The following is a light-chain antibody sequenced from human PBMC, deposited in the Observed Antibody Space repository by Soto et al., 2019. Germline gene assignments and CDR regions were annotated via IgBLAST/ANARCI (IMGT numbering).Light chain of an antibody. CDR3: QQYHNWPPVT. CDR2: GAS. J-gene: IGKJ4*01. V-gene: IGKV3-15*01. CDR1: QSVSSN. Sequence: EIVITQSPATLSVSPGERATLSCRASQSVSSNLAWYQQKPGQAPRLLIYGASTRATGIPARFSGSGSGTEFTLTISSLQSEDFAIFYCQQYHNWPPVTFGGGTQVDIK.